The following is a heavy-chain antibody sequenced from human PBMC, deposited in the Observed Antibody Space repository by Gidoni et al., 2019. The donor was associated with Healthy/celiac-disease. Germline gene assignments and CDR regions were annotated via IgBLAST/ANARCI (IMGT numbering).Heavy chain of an antibody. CDR1: GFTFSRYG. Sequence: QVQLVESGGGVVQPGRSLRLSCAASGFTFSRYGMHWVRQAPGKGLEWVAVISYDGSNKYYADSVKGRFTISRDNSKNTLYLQMNSLRAEDTAVYYCATAYYDFWSGYPTEAFDYWGQGTLVTVSS. V-gene: IGHV3-30*03. D-gene: IGHD3-3*01. CDR2: ISYDGSNK. J-gene: IGHJ4*02. CDR3: ATAYYDFWSGYPTEAFDY.